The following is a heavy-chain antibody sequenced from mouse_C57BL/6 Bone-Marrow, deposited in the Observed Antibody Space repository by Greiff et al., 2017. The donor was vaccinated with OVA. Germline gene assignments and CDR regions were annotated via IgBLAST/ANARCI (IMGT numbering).Heavy chain of an antibody. V-gene: IGHV1-52*01. J-gene: IGHJ3*01. CDR1: GYTFTSYW. Sequence: QVQLQQPGAELVWPGSSVKLSCKASGYTFTSYWMHWVKQRPIQGLEWIGNIDPSDSETHYNQKFKDKATLTVDKSSNTAYMQLSSLTSEDSAVYYCVYDYDAWFAYWGQGTLVTVSA. D-gene: IGHD2-4*01. CDR3: VYDYDAWFAY. CDR2: IDPSDSET.